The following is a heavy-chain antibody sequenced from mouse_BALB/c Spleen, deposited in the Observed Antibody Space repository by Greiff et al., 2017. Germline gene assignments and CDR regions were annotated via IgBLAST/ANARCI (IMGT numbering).Heavy chain of an antibody. D-gene: IGHD2-2*01. CDR3: ARIGYAAWFAY. V-gene: IGHV5-17*02. Sequence: EVKLVESGGGLVQPGGSRKLSCAASGFTFSSFGMHWVRQAPEKGLEWVAYISSGSSTIYYADTVKGRFTISRDNPKNTLFLQMTSLRSEDTAMYYCARIGYAAWFAYWGQGTLVTVSA. CDR1: GFTFSSFG. CDR2: ISSGSSTI. J-gene: IGHJ3*01.